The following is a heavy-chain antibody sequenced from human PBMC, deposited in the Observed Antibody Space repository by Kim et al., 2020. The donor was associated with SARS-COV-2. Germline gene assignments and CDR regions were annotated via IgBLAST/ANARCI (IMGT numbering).Heavy chain of an antibody. CDR1: GFTFSSYG. V-gene: IGHV3-30*18. Sequence: GGSLRLSCAASGFTFSSYGMHWVRQAPGKGLEWVAVISYHGSNNNYADSVKGRFTMSRDNSKNTLYLQMNSLRAEDTAVYYCAKDLRYFDWLLSGYGMDVWGQGTTVTVSS. D-gene: IGHD3-9*01. J-gene: IGHJ6*02. CDR3: AKDLRYFDWLLSGYGMDV. CDR2: ISYHGSNN.